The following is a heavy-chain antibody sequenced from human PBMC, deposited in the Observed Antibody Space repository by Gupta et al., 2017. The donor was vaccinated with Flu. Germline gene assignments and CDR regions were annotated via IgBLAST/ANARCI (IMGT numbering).Heavy chain of an antibody. V-gene: IGHV1-69*06. CDR3: ASLPSPYCSSTSCFLPGD. CDR2: IIPIFGTA. J-gene: IGHJ4*02. CDR1: GGIFTNYG. Sequence: QVQLVQSGAEVKKPGSSVRVSCKVSGGIFTNYGISWVRQAPGQGLEWMGGIIPIFGTANYAQKFQGRVTITADKSTGTAYMELGSLRSDDTAVYYGASLPSPYCSSTSCFLPGDWGQGTLVTVSS. D-gene: IGHD2-2*01.